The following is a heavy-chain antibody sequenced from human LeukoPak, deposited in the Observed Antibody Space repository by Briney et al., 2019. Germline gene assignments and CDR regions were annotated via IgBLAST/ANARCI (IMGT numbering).Heavy chain of an antibody. J-gene: IGHJ4*02. D-gene: IGHD5-24*01. Sequence: GGSLRLSCAASGFTFSDYYMSWIRQAPGKGLEWVSFISSSGSNIYYADSVKGRFTIAEDKAKNSLYLQMNSLRAEDTAVYYCAREPMAAGYFDYWGQGTLVTVSS. V-gene: IGHV3-11*04. CDR1: GFTFSDYY. CDR3: AREPMAAGYFDY. CDR2: ISSSGSNI.